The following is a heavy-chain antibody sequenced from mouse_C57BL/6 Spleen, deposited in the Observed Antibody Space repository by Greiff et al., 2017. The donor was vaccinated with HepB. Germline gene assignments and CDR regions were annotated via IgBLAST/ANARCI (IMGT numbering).Heavy chain of an antibody. D-gene: IGHD1-1*01. Sequence: EVHLVESGGGLVKPGGSLKLSCAASGFTFSDYGMHWVRQAPEKGLEWVAYISSGSSTSYYADTVKGRFTISRDNAKNTLFLQMTSLRSEDTAMYYCARLRSSYGYFDVWGTGTTVTVSS. CDR1: GFTFSDYG. J-gene: IGHJ1*03. V-gene: IGHV5-17*01. CDR3: ARLRSSYGYFDV. CDR2: ISSGSSTS.